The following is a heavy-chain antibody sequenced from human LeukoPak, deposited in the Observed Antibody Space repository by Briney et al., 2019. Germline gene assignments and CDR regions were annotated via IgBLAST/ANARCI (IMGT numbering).Heavy chain of an antibody. CDR2: IYQSGTT. D-gene: IGHD3-22*01. CDR3: ARGGDPYDSSGPDAFDI. V-gene: IGHV4-30-2*01. CDR1: GDPISSVNYS. Sequence: PSETLSLTCAVSGDPISSVNYSWSWIRQPPGKGLEWIGNIYQSGTTYFNPSLKSRVTMSLDRSKNHFSLTLSSVTAADTAVYYCARGGDPYDSSGPDAFDIWGQGTMVTVSS. J-gene: IGHJ3*02.